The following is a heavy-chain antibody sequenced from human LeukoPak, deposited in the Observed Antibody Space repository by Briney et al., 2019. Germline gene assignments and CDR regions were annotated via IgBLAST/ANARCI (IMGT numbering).Heavy chain of an antibody. CDR1: GFTFSSYT. CDR2: IISSSSRI. V-gene: IGHV3-21*01. Sequence: PGGSLRLSCAASGFTFSSYTMMWVRQAPGKGLEYVSSIISSSSRIFYADSVRGRFTISRDNAKNSLYLQMNSLRAEDTAVYYCARDPLNGALDIWGQGTLVTVSS. J-gene: IGHJ3*02. CDR3: ARDPLNGALDI.